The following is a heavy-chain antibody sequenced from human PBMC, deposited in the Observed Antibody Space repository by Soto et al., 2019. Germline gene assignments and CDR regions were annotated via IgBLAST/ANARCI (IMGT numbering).Heavy chain of an antibody. D-gene: IGHD1-26*01. CDR2: MNPISGNA. CDR3: ARWVVGADYLDY. V-gene: IGHV1-8*01. Sequence: QVQLVQSGAEVKEPGASVRVSCKASGYTFTNNDISWVRQATGQGLEWMGWMNPISGNAGYAQKFQGRVTMTRNTSISTAYLELRSLRVEDTAVYYCARWVVGADYLDYWGQGTLFTVSS. J-gene: IGHJ4*02. CDR1: GYTFTNND.